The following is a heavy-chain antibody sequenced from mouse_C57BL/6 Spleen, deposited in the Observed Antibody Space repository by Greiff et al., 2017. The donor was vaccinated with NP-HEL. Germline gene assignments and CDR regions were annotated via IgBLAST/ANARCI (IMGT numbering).Heavy chain of an antibody. Sequence: EVKLMESGAELVRPGSSVKMSCKTSGYTFTSYGINWVKQRPGQGLEWIGYIYIGNGYTEYNEKFKGKATLTSDTSSSTAYMQLSSLTSEDSAIYFCARWLLRPYYAMDYWGQGTSVTVSS. CDR1: GYTFTSYG. D-gene: IGHD2-3*01. J-gene: IGHJ4*01. CDR2: IYIGNGYT. V-gene: IGHV1-58*01. CDR3: ARWLLRPYYAMDY.